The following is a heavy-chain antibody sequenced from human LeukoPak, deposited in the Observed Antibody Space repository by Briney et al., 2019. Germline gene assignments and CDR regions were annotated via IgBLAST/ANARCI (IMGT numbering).Heavy chain of an antibody. CDR1: GYTLTELS. V-gene: IGHV1-24*01. J-gene: IGHJ6*04. CDR2: FDPEDGET. D-gene: IGHD5-18*01. Sequence: ASVKVSCTVSGYTLTELSMHWVRQAPGKGLEWRGGFDPEDGETIYAQKFQGRVTMTEDTSTDTAYMELSSLRSEDTAVYYCATELRYSYGYPNYYYGMDVWGKGTTVTVSS. CDR3: ATELRYSYGYPNYYYGMDV.